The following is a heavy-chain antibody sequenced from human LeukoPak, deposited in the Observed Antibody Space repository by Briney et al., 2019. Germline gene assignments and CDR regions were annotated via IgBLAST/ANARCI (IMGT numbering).Heavy chain of an antibody. CDR3: ATYDSSGYYYVTFDY. D-gene: IGHD3-22*01. J-gene: IGHJ4*02. V-gene: IGHV3-23*01. CDR2: ISGSGGST. Sequence: GSLRFSCAASGFTFSNAYMSWVRQAPGKGLEWVSAISGSGGSTYYADSVKGRFTISRDNSKNTLYLQMNSLRAEDTAVYYCATYDSSGYYYVTFDYWSQGTLVTVSS. CDR1: GFTFSNAY.